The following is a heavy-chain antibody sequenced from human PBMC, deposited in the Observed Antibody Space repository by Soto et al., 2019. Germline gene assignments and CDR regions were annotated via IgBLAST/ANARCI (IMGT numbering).Heavy chain of an antibody. CDR1: GFTFSSYS. CDR2: ISSSSSYI. Sequence: GSLRLSCAASGFTFSSYSMNWVRQAPGKGLEWVSSISSSSSYIYYADSVKGRFTISRDNAKNSLYLQMNSLRAEDTAVYYCASDGYYDSSGYYPSYFDYWGQGTLVTVSS. CDR3: ASDGYYDSSGYYPSYFDY. V-gene: IGHV3-21*01. J-gene: IGHJ4*02. D-gene: IGHD3-22*01.